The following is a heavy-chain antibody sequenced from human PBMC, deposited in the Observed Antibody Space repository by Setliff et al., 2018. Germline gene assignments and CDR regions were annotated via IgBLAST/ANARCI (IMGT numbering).Heavy chain of an antibody. CDR1: GGSISSGVYY. Sequence: LSLTCTVSGGSISSGVYYWAWIRQPPGKGLEWIGRIYYRGDTYYNASLKSRLTLSVDTSKNQVSLNLRSVTAADAAVYYRARTGTYRYFDYWGQGTQVTVSS. CDR2: IYYRGDT. CDR3: ARTGTYRYFDY. J-gene: IGHJ4*02. D-gene: IGHD1-1*01. V-gene: IGHV4-39*01.